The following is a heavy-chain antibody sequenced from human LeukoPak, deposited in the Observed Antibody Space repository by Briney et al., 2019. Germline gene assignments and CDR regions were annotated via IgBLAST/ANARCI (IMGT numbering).Heavy chain of an antibody. J-gene: IGHJ4*02. V-gene: IGHV3-23*01. Sequence: QTGGSLRLSCAASGFTFSSYAMSWVRQAPGKGLEWVSAISGSGGSTYYADSVKGRFTISRDNSKNTVYLQMNSLRAEDTAVYYCAKYLTVAGSTGYFDYWGQGTLVTVSS. CDR2: ISGSGGST. CDR3: AKYLTVAGSTGYFDY. D-gene: IGHD6-19*01. CDR1: GFTFSSYA.